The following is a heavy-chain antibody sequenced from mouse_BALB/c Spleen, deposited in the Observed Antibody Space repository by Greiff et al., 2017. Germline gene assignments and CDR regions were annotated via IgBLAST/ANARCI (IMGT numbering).Heavy chain of an antibody. CDR2: ISTYYGDA. V-gene: IGHV1S137*01. D-gene: IGHD2-10*02. CDR1: GYTFTDYA. Sequence: QVQLQQSGAELVRPGVSVKISCKGSGYTFTDYAMHWVKQSHAKSLEWIGVISTYYGDASYNQKFKGKATMTVDKSSSTAYMELARLTSEDSAIYYCAIGYGNYEDYWGQGTTLTVSS. J-gene: IGHJ2*01. CDR3: AIGYGNYEDY.